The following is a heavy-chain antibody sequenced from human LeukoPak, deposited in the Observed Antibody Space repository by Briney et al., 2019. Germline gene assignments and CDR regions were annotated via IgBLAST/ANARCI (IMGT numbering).Heavy chain of an antibody. CDR2: IKNDGSEK. J-gene: IGHJ4*02. CDR1: GFTFSSYW. CDR3: ARDYSSSGWPVGL. V-gene: IGHV3-7*05. Sequence: GGSLRLSCVASGFTFSSYWMTWVRQAPGKGLEWVANIKNDGSEKTYVDSVKGRFTISRDNAKNSLYLQMKSLRAEDTAVYYCARDYSSSGWPVGLWGQGTLVTISS. D-gene: IGHD6-19*01.